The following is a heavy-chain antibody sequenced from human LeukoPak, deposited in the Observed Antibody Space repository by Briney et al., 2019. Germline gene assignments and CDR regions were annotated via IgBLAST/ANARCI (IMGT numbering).Heavy chain of an antibody. CDR1: GGSISSTYF. D-gene: IGHD2-15*01. Sequence: SETLSLTCTVSGGSISSTYFWAWIRQPLGKGLEWIATTHYSGTTYYKPSLRSRVTISVDASANQFSLKLTSVTAADTAVYFCARLGYCSGGSCQHDFWGQGTLVTVSS. CDR3: ARLGYCSGGSCQHDF. J-gene: IGHJ4*02. CDR2: THYSGTT. V-gene: IGHV4-39*01.